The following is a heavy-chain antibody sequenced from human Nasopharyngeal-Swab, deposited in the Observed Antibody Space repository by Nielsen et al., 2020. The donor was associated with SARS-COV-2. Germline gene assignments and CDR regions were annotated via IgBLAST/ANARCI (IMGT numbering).Heavy chain of an antibody. Sequence: SETLSLTCTVSGGSISSYYWSLIRQPPGKGLEWIGYIYYSGSTNYNPSLKSRVTISVDTSKNQFSLKLSSVTAADTAVYYCARRAGSGWYGYWGQGTLVTVSS. J-gene: IGHJ4*02. CDR1: GGSISSYY. V-gene: IGHV4-59*01. CDR3: ARRAGSGWYGY. CDR2: IYYSGST. D-gene: IGHD6-19*01.